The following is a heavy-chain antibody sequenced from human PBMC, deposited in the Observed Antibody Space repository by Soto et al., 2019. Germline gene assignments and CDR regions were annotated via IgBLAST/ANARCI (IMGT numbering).Heavy chain of an antibody. D-gene: IGHD5-18*01. CDR1: GGSISSGDYY. CDR3: ARDGAGYRKYYYYGMDV. CDR2: IYYSGST. J-gene: IGHJ6*02. Sequence: NPSETLSLTCTVSGGSISSGDYYWSWIRQPPGKGLEWIGYIYYSGSTYYNPSLKSRVTISVDTSKNQFSLKLSSVTAADTAVYYCARDGAGYRKYYYYGMDVWGQGTTVTASS. V-gene: IGHV4-30-4*01.